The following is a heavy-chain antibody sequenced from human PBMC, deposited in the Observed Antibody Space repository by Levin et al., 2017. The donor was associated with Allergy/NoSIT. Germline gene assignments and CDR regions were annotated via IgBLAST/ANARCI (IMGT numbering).Heavy chain of an antibody. J-gene: IGHJ3*02. CDR1: GFTFNIYA. Sequence: GESLKISCAASGFTFNIYAMNWVRQAPGKGLEWVSAISGGGGSTDYADSVKGRFTISRDNSKNTLYLQMNSLRAEDTAVYSCTKGVRRAPGFGAFDIWGQGTMVTVSS. CDR3: TKGVRRAPGFGAFDI. CDR2: ISGGGGST. D-gene: IGHD1-1*01. V-gene: IGHV3-23*01.